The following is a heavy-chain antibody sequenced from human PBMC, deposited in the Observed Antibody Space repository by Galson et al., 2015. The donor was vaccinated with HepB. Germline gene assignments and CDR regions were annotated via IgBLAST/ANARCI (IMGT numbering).Heavy chain of an antibody. CDR3: AKDRNIVVVTAIHYYYYGMDV. D-gene: IGHD2-21*02. V-gene: IGHV3-30*18. CDR2: ISYDGSNK. CDR1: GFTFSSYG. J-gene: IGHJ6*02. Sequence: SLRLSCAASGFTFSSYGMHWARLAPGKGLEWVAVISYDGSNKYYADSVKGRFTISRDNSKNTLYLQMNSLRAEDTAVYYCAKDRNIVVVTAIHYYYYGMDVWGQGTTVTVSS.